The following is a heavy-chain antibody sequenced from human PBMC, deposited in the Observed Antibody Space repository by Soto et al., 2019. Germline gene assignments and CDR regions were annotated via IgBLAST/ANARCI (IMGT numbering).Heavy chain of an antibody. CDR2: IYSGGST. D-gene: IGHD3-3*01. J-gene: IGHJ4*02. CDR1: GGSISNHF. V-gene: IGHV4-4*07. CDR3: AGDNVWSGYYSFFDY. Sequence: QVQLQESGPGLVKSSETLSLTCSVSGGSISNHFWRWIRQPAGKRPEWIGRIYSGGSTTYNPSLQSRVATSVDTSTNKSSLKLRSVTAAETAIYYCAGDNVWSGYYSFFDYWGKGSLFTVSS.